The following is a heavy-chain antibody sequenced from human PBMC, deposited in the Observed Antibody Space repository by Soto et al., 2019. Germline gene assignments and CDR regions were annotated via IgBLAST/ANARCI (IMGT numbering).Heavy chain of an antibody. CDR1: GYTFTDYD. CDR3: STWGRDGWYTGFF. D-gene: IGHD6-19*01. CDR2: MNPSSGKT. V-gene: IGHV1-8*01. Sequence: QVQLVQSGAEVKTPGASVKVSCKASGYTFTDYDINWVRQAPGQGLEWLGRMNPSSGKTDYAQNFQARVTMTRDTSISTAYLELSNLGYEDTAVFYCSTWGRDGWYTGFFWGQGTLVTVAS. J-gene: IGHJ4*02.